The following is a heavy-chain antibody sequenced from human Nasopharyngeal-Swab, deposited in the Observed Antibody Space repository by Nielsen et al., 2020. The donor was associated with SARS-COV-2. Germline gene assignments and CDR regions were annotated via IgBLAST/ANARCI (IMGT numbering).Heavy chain of an antibody. J-gene: IGHJ4*02. CDR2: INTNTGNP. D-gene: IGHD3-16*02. Sequence: WVRQAPGQGLEWMGWINTNTGNPTYAQAFTGRFVFSLDTSVSTAYLQISSLKAEDTAVYYCARRYPALDYWGQGTLVTVSS. V-gene: IGHV7-4-1*02. CDR3: ARRYPALDY.